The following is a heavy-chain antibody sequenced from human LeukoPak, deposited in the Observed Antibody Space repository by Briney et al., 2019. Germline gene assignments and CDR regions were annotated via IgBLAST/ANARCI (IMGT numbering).Heavy chain of an antibody. CDR2: ISDDGSNG. V-gene: IGHV3-30*04. CDR3: VREVTSGSFDY. CDR1: GFTFSSYA. J-gene: IGHJ4*02. D-gene: IGHD1-26*01. Sequence: GGFLRLSCEASGFTFSSYAMHWVRQAPGRGLEWVTVISDDGSNGYYAGSVKGRFTISRDNSQNTLHVQMSSLRPEDTAVYYCVREVTSGSFDYWGQGTLVTVSS.